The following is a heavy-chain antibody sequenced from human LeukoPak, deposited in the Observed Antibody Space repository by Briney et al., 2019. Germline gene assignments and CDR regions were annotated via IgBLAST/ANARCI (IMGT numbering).Heavy chain of an antibody. D-gene: IGHD6-25*01. CDR3: AQRHGSSPPYLAY. Sequence: PGGSLRLSCAASGFTFSSFGMHWVRQAPGEGLEWVAFIQYDGSKNFYSDSVRGRFTISRDNSKDTLFLQMNILRAEDTAVYYCAQRHGSSPPYLAYWGQGSLVTVSS. CDR2: IQYDGSKN. J-gene: IGHJ4*02. V-gene: IGHV3-30*02. CDR1: GFTFSSFG.